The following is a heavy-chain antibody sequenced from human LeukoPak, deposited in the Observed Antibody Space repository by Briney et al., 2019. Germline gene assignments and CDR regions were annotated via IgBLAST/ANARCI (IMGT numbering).Heavy chain of an antibody. CDR2: IRSKAFGGTA. CDR3: TRIAAGGKHFDY. V-gene: IGHV3-49*03. J-gene: IGHJ4*02. CDR1: GFTFGDYA. Sequence: GSLRLSCTASGFTFGDYAMSWFRQAPGKGLEWVGFIRSKAFGGTADYAASVQGRFTISRDDSKRIAYLQMNILKTEDTAVYYCTRIAAGGKHFDYWGQGTLVTVSS. D-gene: IGHD6-13*01.